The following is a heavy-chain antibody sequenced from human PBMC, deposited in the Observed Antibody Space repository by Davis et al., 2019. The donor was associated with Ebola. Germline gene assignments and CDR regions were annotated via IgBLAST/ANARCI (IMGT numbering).Heavy chain of an antibody. CDR3: ARGSGYIEDSSFDS. CDR2: TSSSVRAT. CDR1: GFTFSSYE. D-gene: IGHD6-13*01. V-gene: IGHV3-48*03. Sequence: GESLKISCVASGFTFSSYEMNWVRQAPGKGPGWFSYTSSSVRATYYADSVKGRFTISRDNAKNSLDLQMNSLRAEDTAAYYCARGSGYIEDSSFDSWGQGILVTVSS. J-gene: IGHJ4*02.